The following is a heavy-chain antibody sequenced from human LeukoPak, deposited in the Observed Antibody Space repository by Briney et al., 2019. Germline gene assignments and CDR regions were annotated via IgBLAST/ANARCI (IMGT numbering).Heavy chain of an antibody. CDR2: ISTYNDNK. Sequence: GASVTVSFKASGYTFTIYGISWLRQAPGQGLEWMGWISTYNDNKKYAQNLQGRVTMTTDTSTSTAYMELKSLRSDDTAVYYCARRDSSSWPTNWFDPWGQGTLVTVSS. V-gene: IGHV1-18*01. J-gene: IGHJ5*02. CDR3: ARRDSSSWPTNWFDP. D-gene: IGHD6-13*01. CDR1: GYTFTIYG.